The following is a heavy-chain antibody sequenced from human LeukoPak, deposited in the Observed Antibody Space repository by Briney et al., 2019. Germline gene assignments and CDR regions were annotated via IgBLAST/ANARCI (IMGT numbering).Heavy chain of an antibody. CDR3: AKVRSSSWFNYFDY. CDR1: GFIFDDYA. CDR2: IGWHGGTI. D-gene: IGHD6-13*01. Sequence: GRSLRLSCVGSGFIFDDYAIHWVRQAPGKGLEWVSGIGWHGGTIGYADSVKGRFTISRDNAKNSLYLQMNSLRAEDTALYYCAKVRSSSWFNYFDYWGQGTLVTVSS. J-gene: IGHJ4*02. V-gene: IGHV3-9*01.